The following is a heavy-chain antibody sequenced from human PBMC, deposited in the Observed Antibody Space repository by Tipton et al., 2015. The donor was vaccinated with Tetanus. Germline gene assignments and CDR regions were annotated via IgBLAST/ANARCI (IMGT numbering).Heavy chain of an antibody. V-gene: IGHV4-4*07. D-gene: IGHD3-22*01. CDR3: ARHFHENSVYYELDIDY. CDR2: IYSGGTT. J-gene: IGHJ4*02. Sequence: TLSLTCTVSGGSTHSHYWSWIRQSAAKGLEWIGRIYSGGTTNYNPSLKSRVFMSMDTSKNQFSLKLSSVTAADTAVYYCARHFHENSVYYELDIDYWGQGTLVTVSS. CDR1: GGSTHSHY.